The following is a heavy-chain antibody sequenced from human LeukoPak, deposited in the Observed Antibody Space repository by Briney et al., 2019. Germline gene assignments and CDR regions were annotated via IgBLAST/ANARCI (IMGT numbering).Heavy chain of an antibody. J-gene: IGHJ4*02. D-gene: IGHD6-13*01. CDR3: ARMYSSSWSLDY. CDR1: GGSISSGSYY. V-gene: IGHV4-61*02. Sequence: SQTLSLTCTVSGGSISSGSYYWSWIRQPAGKGLAWIGRIYTSGSTNYNPSLKSRVTISVDTSKNQFSLKLSSVTAADTAVYYCARMYSSSWSLDYWGQGTLVTVSS. CDR2: IYTSGST.